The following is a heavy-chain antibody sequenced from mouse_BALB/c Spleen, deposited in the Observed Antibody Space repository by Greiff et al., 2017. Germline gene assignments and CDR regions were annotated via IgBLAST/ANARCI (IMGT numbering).Heavy chain of an antibody. V-gene: IGHV5-12-1*01. J-gene: IGHJ4*01. CDR3: ARHSYDGYYVAMDY. Sequence: EVKLMESGGGLVKPGGSLKLSCAASGFAFSSYDMSWVRQTPEKRLEWVAYISSGGGSTYYPDTVKGRFTISRDNAKNTLYLQMSSLKSEDTAMYYCARHSYDGYYVAMDYWGQGTSVTVSS. D-gene: IGHD2-3*01. CDR2: ISSGGGST. CDR1: GFAFSSYD.